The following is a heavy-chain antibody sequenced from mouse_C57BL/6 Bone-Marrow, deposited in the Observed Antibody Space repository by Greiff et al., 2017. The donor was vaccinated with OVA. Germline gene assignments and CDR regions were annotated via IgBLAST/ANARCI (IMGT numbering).Heavy chain of an antibody. D-gene: IGHD1-1*01. CDR3: TTSGSSLSWFAY. J-gene: IGHJ3*01. Sequence: VQLKQSGAELVRPGASVKLSCTASGFNIKDDYMHWVKQRPEQGLAWIGWIDPENGDTEYASKFQGKATITADTSSNTAYLQLSSLTSEDTAVYYCTTSGSSLSWFAYWGQGTLVTVSA. CDR1: GFNIKDDY. V-gene: IGHV14-4*01. CDR2: IDPENGDT.